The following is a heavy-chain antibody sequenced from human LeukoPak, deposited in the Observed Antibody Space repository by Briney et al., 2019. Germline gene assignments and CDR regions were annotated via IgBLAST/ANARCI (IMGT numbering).Heavy chain of an antibody. D-gene: IGHD3-10*01. V-gene: IGHV1-8*02. Sequence: ASVKVSCKASGYTFTGYYMHWVRQATGQGLEWMGWMNPNSGNTGYAQKFQGSVTMTRNTSISTAYMELSSLRSEDTAVYYCARGAGDYGDYWGQGTLVTVSS. J-gene: IGHJ4*02. CDR3: ARGAGDYGDY. CDR1: GYTFTGYY. CDR2: MNPNSGNT.